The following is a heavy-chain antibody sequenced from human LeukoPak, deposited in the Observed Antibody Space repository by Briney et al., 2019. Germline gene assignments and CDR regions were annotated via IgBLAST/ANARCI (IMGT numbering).Heavy chain of an antibody. J-gene: IGHJ4*02. V-gene: IGHV3-23*01. CDR2: ISGSGGST. D-gene: IGHD3-9*01. CDR3: AKLVQDILTGYMSYFDY. Sequence: GGSLRLXCAASGFTFSSYAMSWVRQAPGKGLEWVSAISGSGGSTYYADSVKGRFTISRDNSKNTLYLQMNSLRAEDTAVYYCAKLVQDILTGYMSYFDYWGQGTLVTVSS. CDR1: GFTFSSYA.